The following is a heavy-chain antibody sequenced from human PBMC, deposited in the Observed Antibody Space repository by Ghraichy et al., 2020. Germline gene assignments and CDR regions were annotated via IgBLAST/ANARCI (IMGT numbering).Heavy chain of an antibody. CDR2: INHSGST. D-gene: IGHD6-13*01. CDR3: ARGWIIAAAGASYFDL. J-gene: IGHJ2*01. CDR1: GGSFSGYY. V-gene: IGHV4-34*01. Sequence: SQTRSLTCAVYGGSFSGYYWSWIRQPPVKGLEWIGEINHSGSTNYNPSLKSRVTISVDTSKNQFSLKLSSVTAADMAVYYCARGWIIAAAGASYFDLWGRGTLVTVSS.